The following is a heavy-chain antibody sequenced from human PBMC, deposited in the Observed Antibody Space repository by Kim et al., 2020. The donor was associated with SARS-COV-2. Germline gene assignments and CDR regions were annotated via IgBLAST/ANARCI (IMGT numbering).Heavy chain of an antibody. V-gene: IGHV1-2*02. J-gene: IGHJ4*02. CDR2: T. Sequence: TKYAQKFLGRVTMTRDTSSSTAYMELSSLRSDDTAVYYCARGRDWESSDYWGQGTLVTVSS. CDR3: ARGRDWESSDY. D-gene: IGHD1-26*01.